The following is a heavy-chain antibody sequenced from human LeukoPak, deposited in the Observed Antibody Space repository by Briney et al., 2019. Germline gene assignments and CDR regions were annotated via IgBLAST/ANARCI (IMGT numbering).Heavy chain of an antibody. CDR1: GFTFSSYG. D-gene: IGHD6-13*01. CDR3: ASSSWYVPDY. V-gene: IGHV3-33*01. J-gene: IGHJ4*02. CDR2: IWYDGSNK. Sequence: GGSLRLSCAASGFTFSSYGMHWVRQASGKGLEWVAVIWYDGSNKYYADSVKGRFTISRDNSKNTLYLQMNSLRAEDTAVYYCASSSWYVPDYWGQGTLVTVSS.